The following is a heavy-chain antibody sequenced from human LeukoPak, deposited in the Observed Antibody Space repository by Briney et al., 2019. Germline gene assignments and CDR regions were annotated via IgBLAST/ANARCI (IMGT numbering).Heavy chain of an antibody. CDR3: ARDCSSTSCYTYDRCFDY. V-gene: IGHV1-18*01. D-gene: IGHD2-2*02. J-gene: IGHJ4*02. CDR1: GYSFTTYG. CDR2: ISADNGNT. Sequence: GASVKVSCKASGYSFTTYGVSWVRQAPGQGLEWMGWISADNGNTNYAQNLQGRVAMTTDTSTSTAYMELRSLRSDDTAVYYCARDCSSTSCYTYDRCFDYWGQGTLVTVSS.